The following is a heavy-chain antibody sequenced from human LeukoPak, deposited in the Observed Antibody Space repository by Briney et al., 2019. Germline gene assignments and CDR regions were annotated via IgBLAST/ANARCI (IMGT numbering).Heavy chain of an antibody. V-gene: IGHV3-33*01. Sequence: GGSLRLSCAASGFTFSSYGMHWVRQAPGKGLEWVAVIWYDGSNKYYADSVKGRFTISRDNSKNTLYLQMNSLRAEDTAVYYCARDHGSGSYFDYWGQGTLVTVSS. J-gene: IGHJ4*02. D-gene: IGHD1-26*01. CDR2: IWYDGSNK. CDR3: ARDHGSGSYFDY. CDR1: GFTFSSYG.